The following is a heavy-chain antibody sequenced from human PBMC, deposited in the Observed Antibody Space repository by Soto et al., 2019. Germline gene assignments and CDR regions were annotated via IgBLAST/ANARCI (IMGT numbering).Heavy chain of an antibody. Sequence: QEQLVQSGAEVKKPGSSVTVSCKDSGGLFSSYAISWVRQAPGQGLEWMGGIIPVFGTTYYAQNFQDRVTITADESTNASYMELNSLKSEDRAMYYCARGGSGYVWFNEYWGQGTLVTVSS. CDR1: GGLFSSYA. J-gene: IGHJ4*02. CDR2: IIPVFGTT. V-gene: IGHV1-69*01. D-gene: IGHD3-22*01. CDR3: ARGGSGYVWFNEY.